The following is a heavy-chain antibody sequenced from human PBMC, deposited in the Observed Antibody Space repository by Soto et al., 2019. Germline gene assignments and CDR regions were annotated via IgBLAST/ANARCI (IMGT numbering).Heavy chain of an antibody. Sequence: ETLSLTCTVSGGSISSYYWSWIRQPAGKGLEWIGRIYTSGSTNYNPSLKSRVTMSVDTSKNQFSLKLSSVTAADTAVYYCARSTVVTHYNWFDPWGQGTLVTVSS. CDR3: ARSTVVTHYNWFDP. CDR2: IYTSGST. J-gene: IGHJ5*02. CDR1: GGSISSYY. V-gene: IGHV4-4*07. D-gene: IGHD4-17*01.